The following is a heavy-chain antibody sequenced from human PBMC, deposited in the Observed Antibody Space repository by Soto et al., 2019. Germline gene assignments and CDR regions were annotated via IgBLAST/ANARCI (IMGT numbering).Heavy chain of an antibody. CDR1: GGSISSYY. Sequence: PSETLSLTCTVSGGSISSYYWSWIRQPPGQGLEWIGYIYYSGSTNYNPSLKSRVTISVDTSKNQFSLKLSSVTAADTAVYYCARVPTGTAWTKKYYYGMDVLGQGTTVTVSS. D-gene: IGHD1-7*01. CDR2: IYYSGST. V-gene: IGHV4-59*01. J-gene: IGHJ6*02. CDR3: ARVPTGTAWTKKYYYGMDV.